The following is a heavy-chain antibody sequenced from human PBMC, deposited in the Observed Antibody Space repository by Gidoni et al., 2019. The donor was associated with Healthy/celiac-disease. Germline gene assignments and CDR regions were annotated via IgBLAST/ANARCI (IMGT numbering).Heavy chain of an antibody. CDR3: ARDPRTWNDGGAFDI. CDR1: GGSISSYY. Sequence: QVQLQESGPGLVKPSETLSLTCTVSGGSISSYYWSWIRQPPGKGLEWIGYIYYSGRTNYNPSLKSRVTISVDTSKNQFSLKLSSVTAADTAVYYCARDPRTWNDGGAFDIWGQGTMVTVSS. D-gene: IGHD1-1*01. CDR2: IYYSGRT. V-gene: IGHV4-59*01. J-gene: IGHJ3*02.